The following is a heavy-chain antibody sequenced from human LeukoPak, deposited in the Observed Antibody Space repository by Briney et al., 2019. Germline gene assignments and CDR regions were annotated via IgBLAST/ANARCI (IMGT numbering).Heavy chain of an antibody. CDR2: ITNDGGTT. J-gene: IGHJ4*02. V-gene: IGHV3-64*01. CDR1: GFTFGSYA. D-gene: IGHD2-2*03. Sequence: PGGSLRLSCAASGFTFGSYAMHWVRQAPGKGLEYVSAITNDGGTTFYANSVKGRFTISRDNSKNTLFLQMGSLRPEDRAVYYCARVDDFTYDFWGQGTLVTVSS. CDR3: ARVDDFTYDF.